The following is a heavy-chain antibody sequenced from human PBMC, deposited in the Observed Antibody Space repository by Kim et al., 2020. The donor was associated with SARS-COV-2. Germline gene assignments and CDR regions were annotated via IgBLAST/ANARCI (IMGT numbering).Heavy chain of an antibody. CDR3: ARAAVDYGSGSPGGNYFNF. V-gene: IGHV1-69*13. Sequence: SVKVSCKASGDTFSTHPFNWVRQAPGQGLEWMGGIVPIFGTPNYAQVFQDRLTITADESTRTVYMDLSSLRSEDTALYYCARAAVDYGSGSPGGNYFNFGGQGTLVTVSS. D-gene: IGHD3-10*01. CDR2: IVPIFGTP. CDR1: GDTFSTHP. J-gene: IGHJ4*02.